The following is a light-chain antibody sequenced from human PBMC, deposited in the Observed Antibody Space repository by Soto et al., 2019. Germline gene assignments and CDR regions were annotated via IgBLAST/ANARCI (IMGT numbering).Light chain of an antibody. J-gene: IGKJ5*01. CDR2: DAS. Sequence: IHMTQSPSILSASVGYRVTIICRASQSVSRWLAWYQQKLGKAPKLLIYDASSLNSGVPSRFSGSGYGTDFNLTISSLQTEDFATYYCQQSYSTPYTFGQGTRLEIK. CDR3: QQSYSTPYT. CDR1: QSVSRW. V-gene: IGKV1-5*02.